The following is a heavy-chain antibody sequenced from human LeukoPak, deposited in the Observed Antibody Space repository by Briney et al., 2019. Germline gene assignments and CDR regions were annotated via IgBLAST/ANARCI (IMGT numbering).Heavy chain of an antibody. CDR3: AKDGNYYDSSGYYDEDY. CDR1: GFTFSSYG. J-gene: IGHJ4*02. Sequence: GGSLRLSCAASGFTFSSYGMHWVRQAPGKGLEWVAFIRYDGSNKYYADSVKGRFTISRDSSKNTLYLQMNSLRAEDTAVYYCAKDGNYYDSSGYYDEDYWGQGTLVTVSS. D-gene: IGHD3-22*01. CDR2: IRYDGSNK. V-gene: IGHV3-30*02.